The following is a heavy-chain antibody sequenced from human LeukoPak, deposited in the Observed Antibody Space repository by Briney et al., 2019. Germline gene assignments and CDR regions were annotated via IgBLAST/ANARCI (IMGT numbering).Heavy chain of an antibody. V-gene: IGHV1-69*05. Sequence: ASVKVSCKASGYTFTSYGISWVRQAPGQGLEWMGWISPIFGTANYAQKFQGRVTITTDESTSTAYMELSSLRSEDTAVYYCARRHSGEEAFDIWGQGTMVTVSS. CDR3: ARRHSGEEAFDI. J-gene: IGHJ3*02. CDR1: GYTFTSYG. D-gene: IGHD2-15*01. CDR2: ISPIFGTA.